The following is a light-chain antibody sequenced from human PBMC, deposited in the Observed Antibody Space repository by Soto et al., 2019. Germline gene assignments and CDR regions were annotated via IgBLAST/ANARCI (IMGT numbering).Light chain of an antibody. CDR2: DST. J-gene: IGLJ3*02. Sequence: QSVLTQAPSVSGAPGLRVTISCTGSGSNLGAGYDVHWYQQLPGTAPKLLIYDSTFRPSGVPARFSGSKSGTSVSLAITGRQAEDEADYYCLSYDSTLNGWVFGGGTKVTVL. CDR3: LSYDSTLNGWV. V-gene: IGLV1-40*01. CDR1: GSNLGAGYD.